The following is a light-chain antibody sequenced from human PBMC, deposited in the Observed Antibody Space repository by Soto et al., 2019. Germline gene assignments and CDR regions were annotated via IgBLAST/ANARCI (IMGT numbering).Light chain of an antibody. Sequence: SALTQPPSASGSPGQSVTISCTGTSSDVGGYNYVSWYQQHPGKAPKLMIYEVSKRPSGVPDRFSGSKSGNTASLTVSGLQAEDEADYYCSSYAGSNPGVFGGGTKLTVL. CDR2: EVS. CDR1: SSDVGGYNY. CDR3: SSYAGSNPGV. J-gene: IGLJ2*01. V-gene: IGLV2-8*01.